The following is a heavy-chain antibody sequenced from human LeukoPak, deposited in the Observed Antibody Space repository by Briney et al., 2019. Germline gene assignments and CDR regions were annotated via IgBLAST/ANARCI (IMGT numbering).Heavy chain of an antibody. V-gene: IGHV4-59*08. Sequence: PSETLSLTCTVSGGSISPYYWTWIRQPPGKGLELIGYISYSGNTNYNPSLKSRITISLDTSKNQFSLKLSSVTAEDTAVYYCARVPRECDSWGQGTLVTVSS. CDR3: ARVPRECDS. D-gene: IGHD2-2*01. J-gene: IGHJ4*02. CDR1: GGSISPYY. CDR2: ISYSGNT.